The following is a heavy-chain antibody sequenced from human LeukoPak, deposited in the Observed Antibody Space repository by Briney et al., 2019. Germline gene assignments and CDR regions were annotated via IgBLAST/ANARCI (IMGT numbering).Heavy chain of an antibody. J-gene: IGHJ2*01. CDR3: AKDTSASSYWYFDL. D-gene: IGHD6-6*01. CDR2: ITGSGSST. Sequence: GGSLRLSCAASGFIFSSYAMTWVRQAPGKGLEWVSAITGSGSSTYYADSVKGRFTISRYNSRNTLYLQMNSLRAEDTAVYYCAKDTSASSYWYFDLWGRGTLVTVSS. CDR1: GFIFSSYA. V-gene: IGHV3-23*01.